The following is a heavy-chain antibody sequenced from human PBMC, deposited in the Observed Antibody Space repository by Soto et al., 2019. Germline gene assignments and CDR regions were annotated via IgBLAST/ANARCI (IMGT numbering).Heavy chain of an antibody. CDR2: ISYDGSNK. CDR1: GFTFSSYG. CDR3: GTRDKNCSSTSCYFGRPPARYGMDV. J-gene: IGHJ6*02. Sequence: PGWSLRLSCAASGFTFSSYGMHWVRQAPGKGLEWVAVISYDGSNKYYADSVKGRFTISRDNSKNTLYLQMNSLRAEDTAVYYSGTRDKNCSSTSCYFGRPPARYGMDVWGQWTTVTVS. D-gene: IGHD2-2*01. V-gene: IGHV3-30*03.